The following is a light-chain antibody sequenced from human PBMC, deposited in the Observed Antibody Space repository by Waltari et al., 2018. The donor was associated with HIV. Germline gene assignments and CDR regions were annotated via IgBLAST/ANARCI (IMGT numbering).Light chain of an antibody. V-gene: IGLV3-21*04. CDR3: QVWDSRSVI. CDR1: NIGSKS. CDR2: EDS. J-gene: IGLJ2*01. Sequence: SYVLTQPPSVSVAPGKTARITCGGNNIGSKSVHWYQQKPGQAPVLVIYEDSDRPSGIPERFSGSNSGNTATLTVSRVEAGDEADYYCQVWDSRSVIFGGGTKLTVL.